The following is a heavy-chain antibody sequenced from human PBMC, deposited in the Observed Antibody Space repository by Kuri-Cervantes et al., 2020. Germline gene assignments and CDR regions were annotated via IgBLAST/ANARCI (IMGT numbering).Heavy chain of an antibody. V-gene: IGHV3-30-3*01. D-gene: IGHD1-26*01. Sequence: GESLKISCAASGFTFSSYAMHWVRQAPGKGLEWVAVISYDGSNKYYADSVKGRFTISRDNSKNTLYLQMNSLRAEDTAVYYCARDGGSYYISWFDPRGQGTLVTVSS. CDR3: ARDGGSYYISWFDP. CDR1: GFTFSSYA. J-gene: IGHJ5*02. CDR2: ISYDGSNK.